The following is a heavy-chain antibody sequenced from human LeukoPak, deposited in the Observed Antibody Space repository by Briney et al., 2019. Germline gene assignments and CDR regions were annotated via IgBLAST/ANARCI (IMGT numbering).Heavy chain of an antibody. CDR3: ARGQNSAFDV. J-gene: IGHJ3*01. D-gene: IGHD1-7*01. CDR1: GDSVSSNSAG. Sequence: SQTLSLTCAISGDSVSSNSAGWNWIRQSPSRGLEWLGRTYYGSNEYSVSMRGRITIGTDASNNHFSLQLNSMTPDDTAMYYCARGQNSAFDVWSQGTMVTVSS. CDR2: TYYGSN. V-gene: IGHV6-1*01.